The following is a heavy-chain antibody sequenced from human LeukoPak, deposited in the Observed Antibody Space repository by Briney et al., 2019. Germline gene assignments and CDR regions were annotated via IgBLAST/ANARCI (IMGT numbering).Heavy chain of an antibody. V-gene: IGHV1-18*01. CDR2: ISAYNGNT. CDR1: GYTFTSYD. D-gene: IGHD3-3*01. Sequence: ASVKVSCKASGYTFTSYDINWVRQATGQGLEWMGWISAYNGNTNYAQKLQGRVTMTTDTSTSTAYMELRSLRSDDTAMYYCARLNFWSDPQLSDYWGQGTLVTVSS. J-gene: IGHJ4*02. CDR3: ARLNFWSDPQLSDY.